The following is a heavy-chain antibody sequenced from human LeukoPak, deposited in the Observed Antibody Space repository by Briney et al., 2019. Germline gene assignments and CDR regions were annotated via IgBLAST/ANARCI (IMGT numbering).Heavy chain of an antibody. D-gene: IGHD5-18*01. CDR1: GFTFSSYS. J-gene: IGHJ4*02. CDR3: ATLSYGDFDY. Sequence: GGSLRLSCAASGFTFSSYSMNWVRQAPGQGLEWVSSISSSSSYIYYADSVKGRFTISRDNAKNSLYLQMNSLRAEDTAVYYCATLSYGDFDYWGQGTLVTVSS. V-gene: IGHV3-21*01. CDR2: ISSSSSYI.